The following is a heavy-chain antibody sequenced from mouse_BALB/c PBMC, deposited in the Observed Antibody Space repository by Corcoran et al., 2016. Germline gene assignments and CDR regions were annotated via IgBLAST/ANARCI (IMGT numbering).Heavy chain of an antibody. CDR2: INPYNGAT. CDR1: GYSFSGYY. D-gene: IGHD1-1*01. Sequence: EVQLQQSGPELVQPGASVKISCKASGYSFSGYYMHWVKQSHVKSLEWIGRINPYNGATSYNQNFKDKASLTVDKSSSTAYMELHSLTSEDSAVYYCARDYYGSRGDWYFDYWGQGTTLTVSS. V-gene: IGHV1-26*01. CDR3: ARDYYGSRGDWYFDY. J-gene: IGHJ2*01.